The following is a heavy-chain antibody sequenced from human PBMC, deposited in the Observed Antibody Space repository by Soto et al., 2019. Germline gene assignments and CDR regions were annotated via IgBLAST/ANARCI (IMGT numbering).Heavy chain of an antibody. CDR2: ISHDGSKR. Sequence: QVQLVESGGGVVQPGKSLRLSCAASGFTFSAYGIHWVRQAPGKGLEWVAVISHDGSKRSYADSVKARFTISRDNSSHTVDLQMNTLGPGDTVVYYWAKDWRMNSTAWYYFESWGQGSLVTVSS. J-gene: IGHJ4*02. V-gene: IGHV3-30*18. CDR3: AKDWRMNSTAWYYFES. D-gene: IGHD6-19*01. CDR1: GFTFSAYG.